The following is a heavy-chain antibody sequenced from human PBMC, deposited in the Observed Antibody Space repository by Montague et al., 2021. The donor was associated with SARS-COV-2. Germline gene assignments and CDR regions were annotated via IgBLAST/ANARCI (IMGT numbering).Heavy chain of an antibody. CDR3: ASMVRAQVYYFDY. Sequence: SETLSLTCTVSGGSISSSSYYWGWIRQPPGKGLEWIGSIFNSGSTDYNPSLKSRVIISVNTYKNQSSLKLSSVTAADTAVYYCASMVRAQVYYFDYWGQGTLVTVSS. V-gene: IGHV4-39*01. J-gene: IGHJ4*02. CDR1: GGSISSSSYY. D-gene: IGHD3-10*01. CDR2: IFNSGST.